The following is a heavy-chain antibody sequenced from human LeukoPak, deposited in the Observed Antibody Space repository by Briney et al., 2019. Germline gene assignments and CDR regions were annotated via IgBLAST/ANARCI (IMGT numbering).Heavy chain of an antibody. CDR1: GCSISSCSYY. J-gene: IGHJ4*02. CDR3: ARFLDPRSRWPVVTMVRGDRDY. V-gene: IGHV4-39*07. D-gene: IGHD3-10*01. Sequence: PSETLSLTCTVSGCSISSCSYYWVWMRQPPGKGLVWIGSIYYSGSSYYNPSLKSRVTISVDTSKNQFSLKLSSVTAADTAVYYCARFLDPRSRWPVVTMVRGDRDYWGQGTLVTVSS. CDR2: IYYSGSS.